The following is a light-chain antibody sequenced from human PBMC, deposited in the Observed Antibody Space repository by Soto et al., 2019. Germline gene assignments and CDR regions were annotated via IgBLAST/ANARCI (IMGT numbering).Light chain of an antibody. CDR3: LQHHSYPQT. J-gene: IGKJ1*01. V-gene: IGKV1-17*01. Sequence: QMTQSPSSLSASVGDGATITFRSIQCIKNDLAWYQQKPGKAPKRLIYAVSSLQSEVPSRFSGSGSGTEFTLTISSLQHEDVATYYCLQHHSYPQTFGQGTKLDIK. CDR1: QCIKND. CDR2: AVS.